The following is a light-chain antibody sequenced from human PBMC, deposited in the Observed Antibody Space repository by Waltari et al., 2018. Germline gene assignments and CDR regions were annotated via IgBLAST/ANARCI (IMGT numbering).Light chain of an antibody. Sequence: QSVLTQPPSVSGAPGQRVTISCTGSSSNIGAGYDAHWYQHLPGTAPKLLISGNSNRRSGVPDRFSGSKSGTSASLAITGLQAEDEADYYCQSYDSSLSGYVFGTGTKVTVL. CDR3: QSYDSSLSGYV. J-gene: IGLJ1*01. V-gene: IGLV1-40*01. CDR1: SSNIGAGYD. CDR2: GNS.